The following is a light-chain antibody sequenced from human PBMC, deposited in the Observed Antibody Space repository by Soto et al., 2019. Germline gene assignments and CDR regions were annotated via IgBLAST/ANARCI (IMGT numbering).Light chain of an antibody. J-gene: IGLJ1*01. Sequence: QSALTQPASVSGSPGQSITIACTGTSSDIGGDNFVSWYQQHPGKAPKLLIYDVGNRPSGVSNRFSGSKSGNTASLTISGLQAEDEAHYYCNSYRTVSTYVFGTGTKLTVL. CDR1: SSDIGGDNF. CDR3: NSYRTVSTYV. CDR2: DVG. V-gene: IGLV2-14*01.